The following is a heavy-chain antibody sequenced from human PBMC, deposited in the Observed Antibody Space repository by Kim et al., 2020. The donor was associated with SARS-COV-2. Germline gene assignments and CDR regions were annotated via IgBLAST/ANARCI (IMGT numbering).Heavy chain of an antibody. J-gene: IGHJ6*02. V-gene: IGHV3-30*18. Sequence: GGSLRLSCAASGFTFSSYGMHWVRQAPGKGLEWVAVISYDGSNKYYADSEKGRFTISIDNSKNTLYLQMNSLRAEDTAVYYCAKWDTAMDFFRDYYYGMDVWGPGTTVTVSS. CDR3: AKWDTAMDFFRDYYYGMDV. D-gene: IGHD5-18*01. CDR1: GFTFSSYG. CDR2: ISYDGSNK.